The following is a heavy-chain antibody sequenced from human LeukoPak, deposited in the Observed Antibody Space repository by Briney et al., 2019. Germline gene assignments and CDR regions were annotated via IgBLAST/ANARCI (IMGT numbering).Heavy chain of an antibody. CDR2: ISAYNGNT. J-gene: IGHJ6*03. CDR3: ARVEYSSGWYGPKYYMDV. Sequence: GASVKVSCKASGYTFTSYGISWVRQAPGQGLEWMGWISAYNGNTNYAQKLQGRVTMTTDTSTSTAYMELRSLRSDDTAVYYCARVEYSSGWYGPKYYMDVWGKGTTVTVSS. V-gene: IGHV1-18*01. CDR1: GYTFTSYG. D-gene: IGHD6-19*01.